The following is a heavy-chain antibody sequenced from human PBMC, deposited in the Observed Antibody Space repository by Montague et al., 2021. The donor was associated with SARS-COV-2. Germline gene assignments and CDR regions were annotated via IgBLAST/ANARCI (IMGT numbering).Heavy chain of an antibody. Sequence: SLRLSCAASGSTFSSYAMHWVRQAPGKGLEWVAVISYDGSNKYYADSVKGRFTISRDNSKNTLYLQMNSLRAEDTAVYYCAREDAIYDAFDIWGQGTMVTVSS. CDR2: ISYDGSNK. CDR1: GSTFSSYA. J-gene: IGHJ3*02. CDR3: AREDAIYDAFDI. D-gene: IGHD3-3*01. V-gene: IGHV3-30-3*01.